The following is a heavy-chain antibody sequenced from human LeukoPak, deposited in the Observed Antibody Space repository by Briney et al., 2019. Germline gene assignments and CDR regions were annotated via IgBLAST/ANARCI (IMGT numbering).Heavy chain of an antibody. CDR1: GFTFSNYA. Sequence: GRSLRLSCAASGFTFSNYAMNWVRQAPGKGLEWVSSISGSGDDPSYADFVRGRFTISRDNSKDTLYLQMNSLRAEDTAVYYCAKDYHGSVADYFDYWGQGTLVSVSS. CDR2: ISGSGDDP. D-gene: IGHD6-19*01. J-gene: IGHJ4*02. V-gene: IGHV3-23*01. CDR3: AKDYHGSVADYFDY.